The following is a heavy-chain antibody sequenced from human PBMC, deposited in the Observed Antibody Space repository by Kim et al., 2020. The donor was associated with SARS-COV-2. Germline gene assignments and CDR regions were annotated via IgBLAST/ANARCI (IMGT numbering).Heavy chain of an antibody. D-gene: IGHD1-26*01. Sequence: ADSAKGRCTFSRDDTKNTLYLQMKRLRAEDTALYYGAKGHTETIGGIDYWGQGTLVTVSS. J-gene: IGHJ4*02. CDR3: AKGHTETIGGIDY. V-gene: IGHV3-23*01.